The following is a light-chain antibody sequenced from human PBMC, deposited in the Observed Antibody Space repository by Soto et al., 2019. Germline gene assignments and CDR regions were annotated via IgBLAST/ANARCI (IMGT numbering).Light chain of an antibody. CDR2: GAS. J-gene: IGKJ1*01. CDR3: HQYDTSPWT. CDR1: QSVSSGY. Sequence: IMLTQSPGTLSLSPGERATLSCRVSQSVSSGYLAWYQQKLGQTPRLLIFGASNRATGIPDRFTGSGSGTDFTLTVNRLEPEDFAVYYCHQYDTSPWTFGQGTKVEIK. V-gene: IGKV3-20*01.